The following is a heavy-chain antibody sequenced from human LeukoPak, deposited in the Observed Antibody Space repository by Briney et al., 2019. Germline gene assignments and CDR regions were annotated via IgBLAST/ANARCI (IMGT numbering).Heavy chain of an antibody. Sequence: GGSLRLSCVAPGFTFSSYWMSWVRQAPGKGLEWVANIKQDGSEKYYVDSVKGRFTISRDNAKNSLYLQMNRLRVEDTAVYYCARDGQQLGFWGQGTLVIVSS. D-gene: IGHD6-13*01. CDR1: GFTFSSYW. CDR3: ARDGQQLGF. V-gene: IGHV3-7*04. J-gene: IGHJ4*02. CDR2: IKQDGSEK.